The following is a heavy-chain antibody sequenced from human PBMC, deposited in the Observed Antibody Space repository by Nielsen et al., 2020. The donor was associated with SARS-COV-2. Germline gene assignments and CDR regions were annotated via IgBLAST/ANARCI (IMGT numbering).Heavy chain of an antibody. V-gene: IGHV3-48*04. Sequence: GESLKISCAASGFTFSSYWMSWVRQAPGKGLEWVSYISSSGSTIYYADSVKGRFTISRDNAKNSLYLQMNSLRAEDTAGYYCARGDYNLNYRFYGLDVWGQGTTVTVSS. J-gene: IGHJ6*02. CDR3: ARGDYNLNYRFYGLDV. CDR1: GFTFSSYW. D-gene: IGHD4-11*01. CDR2: ISSSGSTI.